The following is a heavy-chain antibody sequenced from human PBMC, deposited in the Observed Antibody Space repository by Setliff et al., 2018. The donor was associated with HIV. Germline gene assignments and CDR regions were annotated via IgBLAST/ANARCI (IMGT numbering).Heavy chain of an antibody. CDR3: AGPRSPGGYYFDY. D-gene: IGHD2-15*01. V-gene: IGHV1-3*01. CDR1: GYTFRRLS. Sequence: ASVKVSCKASGYTFRRLSMHWVRQAPGQSLEWMGWINGGNGSTKYSQKFQGRVTITSDTSASIAYMELNSLSSEDTAVYYCAGPRSPGGYYFDYWGQGTLVTVSS. CDR2: INGGNGST. J-gene: IGHJ4*02.